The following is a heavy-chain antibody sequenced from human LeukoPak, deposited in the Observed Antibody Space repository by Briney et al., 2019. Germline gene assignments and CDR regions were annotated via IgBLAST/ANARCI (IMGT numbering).Heavy chain of an antibody. V-gene: IGHV3-74*01. CDR1: GFTFSSYW. CDR2: INSDGSST. CDR3: ARETLWFGELYDY. Sequence: GRSLSLSCAVSGFTFSSYWKHWVRHAPGKGLVWVSRINSDGSSTSYADSVKGRFTISRDNAKNTLYLQMNSLRAEDTAVYYCARETLWFGELYDYWGQGTLVTVSS. J-gene: IGHJ4*02. D-gene: IGHD3-10*01.